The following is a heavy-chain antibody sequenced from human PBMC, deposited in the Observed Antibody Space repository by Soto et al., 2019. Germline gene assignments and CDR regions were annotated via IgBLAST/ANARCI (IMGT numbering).Heavy chain of an antibody. CDR3: AKDSIEGWYSSGWLPDY. CDR1: GFTFSSYG. Sequence: PGGSLRLSCAASGFTFSSYGMHWVRQAPGKGLEWVAVISYDGGNKYYADSVKGRFTISRDNSKNTLYLQMNSLRAEDTAVYYCAKDSIEGWYSSGWLPDYWGQGTLVTVSS. D-gene: IGHD6-19*01. V-gene: IGHV3-30*18. CDR2: ISYDGGNK. J-gene: IGHJ4*02.